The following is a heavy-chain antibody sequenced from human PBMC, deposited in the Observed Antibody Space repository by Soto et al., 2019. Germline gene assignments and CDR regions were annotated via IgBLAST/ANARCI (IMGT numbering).Heavy chain of an antibody. CDR2: IYYSGSN. CDR3: ARVGELRDAFDI. J-gene: IGHJ3*02. Sequence: QVQLQESGPGLVKPSETLSLTCTVSGGSISSYYWSWLRQPPGKGLEWIGYIYYSGSNNYNPSLKSRVQLSVETSNNQFSLKLSSVTAADTAVYYCARVGELRDAFDIWGQGTMVTVSS. CDR1: GGSISSYY. D-gene: IGHD1-26*01. V-gene: IGHV4-59*01.